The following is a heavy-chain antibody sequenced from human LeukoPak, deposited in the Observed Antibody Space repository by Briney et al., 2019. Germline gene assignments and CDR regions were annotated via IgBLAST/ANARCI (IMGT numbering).Heavy chain of an antibody. V-gene: IGHV4-59*12. D-gene: IGHD6-19*01. Sequence: SETLSLTCTVSGDSISSYYWSWIRQPPGKGLEWIGYIYYSDTTNYNPSLKSRVTISVDTSKNQFSLKLSSVTAADTAVYYCARDRTPAPGWGYSSGWVGGDYWGQGTLVTVSS. CDR2: IYYSDTT. CDR3: ARDRTPAPGWGYSSGWVGGDY. CDR1: GDSISSYY. J-gene: IGHJ4*02.